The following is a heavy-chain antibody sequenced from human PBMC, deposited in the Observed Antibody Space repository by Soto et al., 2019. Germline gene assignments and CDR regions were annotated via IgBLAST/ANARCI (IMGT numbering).Heavy chain of an antibody. CDR1: GYTFTSFY. Sequence: QVQLVQSGAEVKKPGASVKVSCKASGYTFTSFYMHWVRQAPGQGLEWMGIINPSGNTTDYAQKFQGRVTMTRDTSTSTYYMGLSSLTSEDTAVYYCAKPQIARHYYFGMEVWGQGTAVTVSS. V-gene: IGHV1-46*01. CDR3: AKPQIARHYYFGMEV. J-gene: IGHJ6*02. CDR2: INPSGNTT.